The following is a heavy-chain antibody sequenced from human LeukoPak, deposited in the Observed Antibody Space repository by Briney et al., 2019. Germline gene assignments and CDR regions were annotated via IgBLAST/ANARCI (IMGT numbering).Heavy chain of an antibody. CDR3: ARECDSSWYEGCSSGFDP. CDR2: ISAHNGNT. J-gene: IGHJ5*02. D-gene: IGHD6-13*01. Sequence: ASVKVSCKASGYTFTSYGISWVRQAPGQGLEWMGWISAHNGNTNYAQKLQGRVTMTTDTSTSTAYMELRSLRSDDTAVYYCARECDSSWYEGCSSGFDPWGQGTLVTVSS. V-gene: IGHV1-18*01. CDR1: GYTFTSYG.